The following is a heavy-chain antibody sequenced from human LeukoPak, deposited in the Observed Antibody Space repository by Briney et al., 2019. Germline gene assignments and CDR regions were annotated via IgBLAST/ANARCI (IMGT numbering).Heavy chain of an antibody. CDR3: ARPADYYDASAYGY. D-gene: IGHD3-22*01. J-gene: IGHJ4*02. CDR1: GFTFSSYW. CDR2: IKQDGSEK. Sequence: PGGSLRLSCAASGFTFSSYWMSWVRQAPGKGLEWVANIKQDGSEKYYVVSVMGRFTISRDNAKNLLYLQMNSLRAEDTAVYYCARPADYYDASAYGYWGQGILVTVSS. V-gene: IGHV3-7*01.